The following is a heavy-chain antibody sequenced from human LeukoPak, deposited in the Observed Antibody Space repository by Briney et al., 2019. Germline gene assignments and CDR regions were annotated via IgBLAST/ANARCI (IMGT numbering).Heavy chain of an antibody. J-gene: IGHJ4*02. D-gene: IGHD2-2*01. CDR1: GFTFSSYG. Sequence: GGSLRLSCAASGFTFSSYGMHWVRQAPGKGLEGVAVIWYDGSNKYYADSVKGRFTISRDNSKNTLYLQMNSLRAEDTAVYYCARPEEYLSAYWGQRTLVTVS. CDR3: ARPEEYLSAY. V-gene: IGHV3-33*01. CDR2: IWYDGSNK.